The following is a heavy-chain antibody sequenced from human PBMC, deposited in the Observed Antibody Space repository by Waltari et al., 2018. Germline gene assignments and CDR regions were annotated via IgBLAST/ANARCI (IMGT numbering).Heavy chain of an antibody. V-gene: IGHV3-30*18. CDR3: AKAGYGDYYYGMDV. Sequence: QVQLVESGGGVVQPGRSLRLSCAASGFTFSSYGMHWVRQAPGKGLEWVAVKWYYGSNKYYADSVKGRFTISRDNSKNTLYLQMNSLRAEDTAMYYCAKAGYGDYYYGMDVWGQGTTVTVSS. CDR2: KWYYGSNK. D-gene: IGHD4-17*01. CDR1: GFTFSSYG. J-gene: IGHJ6*02.